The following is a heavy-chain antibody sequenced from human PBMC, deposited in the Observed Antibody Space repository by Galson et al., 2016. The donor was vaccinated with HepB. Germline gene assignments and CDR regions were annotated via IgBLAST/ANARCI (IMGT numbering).Heavy chain of an antibody. D-gene: IGHD6-6*01. V-gene: IGHV6-1*01. Sequence: CAISGDSVSSTSAAWNWIRQSPSRGLEWLGRTYYRSQWNNDYAVSLRGRITVNPDTSKNQFSLQLRSVTPEDTAVYYCAKDTRYSNSDYYYMDVWDKGTTVTVSS. J-gene: IGHJ6*03. CDR3: AKDTRYSNSDYYYMDV. CDR1: GDSVSSTSAA. CDR2: TYYRSQWNN.